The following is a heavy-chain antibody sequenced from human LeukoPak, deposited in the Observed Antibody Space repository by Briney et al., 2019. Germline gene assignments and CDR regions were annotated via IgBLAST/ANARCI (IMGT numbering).Heavy chain of an antibody. CDR3: ARARREWRGFDP. CDR1: GGSISTSNYY. CDR2: IFHNGNA. V-gene: IGHV4-39*07. Sequence: SETLSLTCSVSGGSISTSNYYWVWIRQSPEKGLEWIGSIFHNGNAFYSPSLQSRVTMSLDTSKNQFSLKLSSVTAADTAVYYCARARREWRGFDPWGQGTLVTVSS. D-gene: IGHD3-3*01. J-gene: IGHJ5*02.